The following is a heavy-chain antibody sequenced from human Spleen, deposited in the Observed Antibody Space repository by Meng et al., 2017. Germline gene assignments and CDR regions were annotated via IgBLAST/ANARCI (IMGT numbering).Heavy chain of an antibody. J-gene: IGHJ4*03. V-gene: IGHV1-69*02. Sequence: QVQLVQSGAEVKKPGSSVKVSCKASGGTFSSHIINWVRQAPGQGLEWVGRIIPILEIPNYAQKFQGRVTITADKSTSTASMELSSLTSDDTAVYYCAREMPMTCYFDQWGQGTLVTVSS. CDR3: AREMPMTCYFDQ. CDR1: GGTFSSHI. D-gene: IGHD5-24*01. CDR2: IIPILEIP.